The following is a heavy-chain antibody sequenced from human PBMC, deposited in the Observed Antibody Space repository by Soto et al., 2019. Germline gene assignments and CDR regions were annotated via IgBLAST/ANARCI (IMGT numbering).Heavy chain of an antibody. CDR1: GFTFSSSE. Sequence: EVRLVESGGGLVQPGGSLRLSCAASGFTFSSSEMYWVRQAPGKGLEWVSYIHPGGQIIFYADSVKGRFTISRDNAKNSVYLQMNNLRPEDTAVYYCARRGSSWGQGTMVTVSS. J-gene: IGHJ3*01. D-gene: IGHD2-2*01. V-gene: IGHV3-48*03. CDR3: ARRGSS. CDR2: IHPGGQII.